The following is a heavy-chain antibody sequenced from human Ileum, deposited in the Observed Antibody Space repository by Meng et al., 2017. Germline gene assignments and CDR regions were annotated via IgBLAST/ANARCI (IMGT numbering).Heavy chain of an antibody. D-gene: IGHD6-19*01. J-gene: IGHJ1*01. Sequence: PWVRQDQGKGREWVAGTSYDGSKNKYADSVQGRFSISRDNSKDTLYLQMSSLRPEDTAVYFCVREGLQSWVAVADNVNAEYFQFWGHGTLVTFSS. CDR3: VREGLQSWVAVADNVNAEYFQF. CDR2: TSYDGSKN. V-gene: IGHV3-30*04.